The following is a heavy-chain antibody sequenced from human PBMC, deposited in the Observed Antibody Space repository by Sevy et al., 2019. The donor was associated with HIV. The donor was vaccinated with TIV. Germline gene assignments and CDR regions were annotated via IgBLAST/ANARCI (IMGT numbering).Heavy chain of an antibody. J-gene: IGHJ4*02. CDR1: GFPLSTYW. CDR2: INNDGSVT. D-gene: IGHD3-10*01. CDR3: ARGIGSSGGR. V-gene: IGHV3-74*01. Sequence: GGSLRLSCVCSGFPLSTYWMHWVRQIPGKGLDWVSHINNDGSVTHYADSVKGRFTISRDNVRNTLYLQMRNLRAEDTAIYYCARGIGSSGGRWGQRTLVTVSS.